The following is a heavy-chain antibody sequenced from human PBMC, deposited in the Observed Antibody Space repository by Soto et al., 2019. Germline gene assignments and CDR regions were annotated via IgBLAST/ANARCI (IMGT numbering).Heavy chain of an antibody. D-gene: IGHD6-19*01. CDR2: IIPIFGTA. J-gene: IGHJ6*02. CDR3: ARKTIAVAGTVIYDGMDV. CDR1: GGTFSSYA. V-gene: IGHV1-69*01. Sequence: QVQLVQSGAEVKKPGSSVKVSCKASGGTFSSYAISWVRQAPGQGLEWMGGIIPIFGTANYAQKFQGRVTITADESTSTAYLELSSLRSEDTAVYYCARKTIAVAGTVIYDGMDVWGQGTTVTVSS.